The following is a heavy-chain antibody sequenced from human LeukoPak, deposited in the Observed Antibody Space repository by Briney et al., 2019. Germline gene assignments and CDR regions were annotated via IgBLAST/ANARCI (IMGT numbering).Heavy chain of an antibody. CDR3: AKVHPDREVSHFDY. CDR2: IRGSGGST. J-gene: IGHJ4*02. D-gene: IGHD1-14*01. Sequence: GGSLRLSCAASGFTFSSYAMSWVRQAPGKGLEWVSAIRGSGGSTYYADPVKGRFTISRDNSKNTLYLQMNSLRAEDTAVYYCAKVHPDREVSHFDYWGQGTLVTVSS. CDR1: GFTFSSYA. V-gene: IGHV3-23*01.